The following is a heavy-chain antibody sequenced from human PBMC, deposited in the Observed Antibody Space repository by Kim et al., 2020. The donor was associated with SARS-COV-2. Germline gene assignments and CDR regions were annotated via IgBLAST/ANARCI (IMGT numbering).Heavy chain of an antibody. J-gene: IGHJ3*02. Sequence: SQTLSLTCAISGDSVSSTSAAWNWIRQSPSRGLEWLGRTYYRSKWYNDYAVSVKSRITINPDTSKNQFSLQLNSVTPEDTAVYYCARGLDYYDSSGYLDAFDIWGQGTMVTVSS. CDR2: TYYRSKWYN. CDR3: ARGLDYYDSSGYLDAFDI. D-gene: IGHD3-22*01. CDR1: GDSVSSTSAA. V-gene: IGHV6-1*01.